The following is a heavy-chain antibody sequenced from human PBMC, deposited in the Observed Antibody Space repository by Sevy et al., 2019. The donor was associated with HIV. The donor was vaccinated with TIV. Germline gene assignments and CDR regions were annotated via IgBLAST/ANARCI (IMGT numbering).Heavy chain of an antibody. Sequence: GGSLRLSCAASGFTFRRYAMNWVRQAPGKGLQWVSAVSGSARTTYYADSVKGRFTVSRDNSRNILYLQMNNLRADDTAVYYCAREGLGYNYGRNDALNFWGHGTMVTVSS. CDR1: GFTFRRYA. V-gene: IGHV3-23*01. CDR2: VSGSARTT. CDR3: AREGLGYNYGRNDALNF. J-gene: IGHJ3*01. D-gene: IGHD1-1*01.